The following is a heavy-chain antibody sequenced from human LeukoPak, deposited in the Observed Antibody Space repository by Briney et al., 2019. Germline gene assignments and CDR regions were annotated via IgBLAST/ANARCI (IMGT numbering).Heavy chain of an antibody. CDR3: ARHLWNNRRSSGWRAFDY. Sequence: SETLSLTCTVSVGSISSYYWSWIRQPPGKGLEWIGYIYYSGSTNYNPSLKSRVTISVDTSKNQFSLKLSSVTAADTAVYYCARHLWNNRRSSGWRAFDYWGQGTLVTVSS. CDR2: IYYSGST. CDR1: VGSISSYY. V-gene: IGHV4-59*08. J-gene: IGHJ4*02. D-gene: IGHD6-19*01.